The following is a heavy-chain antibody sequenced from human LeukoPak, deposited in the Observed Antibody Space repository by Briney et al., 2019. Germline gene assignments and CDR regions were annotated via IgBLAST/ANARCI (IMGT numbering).Heavy chain of an antibody. CDR1: GFTVSSNY. CDR2: IYSGGIT. CDR3: ARGRPSYCSGGSCSEYYFDY. V-gene: IGHV3-66*01. Sequence: GGSQRLSCAASGFTVSSNYMSWVRQAPGKGLEWVSVIYSGGITYYADSVKGRFTISRDNSKNTLYLQMNSLRAEDTAVYYCARGRPSYCSGGSCSEYYFDYWGQGTLVTVSS. D-gene: IGHD2-15*01. J-gene: IGHJ4*02.